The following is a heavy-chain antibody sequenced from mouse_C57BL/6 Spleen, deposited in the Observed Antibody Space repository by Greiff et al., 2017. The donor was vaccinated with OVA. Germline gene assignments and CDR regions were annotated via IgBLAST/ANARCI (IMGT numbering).Heavy chain of an antibody. CDR3: ARGEDYYGSSSAWFAY. D-gene: IGHD1-1*01. CDR1: GYTFTSYT. V-gene: IGHV1-4*01. Sequence: QVQLKESGAELARPGASVKMSCKASGYTFTSYTMHWVKQRPGQGLEWIGYINPSSGYTKYNQKFKDKATLTADKSSSTAYMQLSSLTSEDSAVYYCARGEDYYGSSSAWFAYWGQGTLVTVSA. CDR2: INPSSGYT. J-gene: IGHJ3*01.